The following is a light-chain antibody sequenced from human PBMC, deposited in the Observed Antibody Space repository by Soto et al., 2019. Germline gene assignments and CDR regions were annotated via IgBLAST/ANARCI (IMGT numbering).Light chain of an antibody. CDR1: SSDVGGYNY. Sequence: QSALTQPRSVSGSPGQSVTIPCTGTSSDVGGYNYVSWYQQHPGEAPKLMIYDVSKRPSGVPDRFSGSKSGNTASLTISGLQAEDEADYYCCSYAGSYVYVFGAGTKVTVL. CDR3: CSYAGSYVYV. CDR2: DVS. J-gene: IGLJ1*01. V-gene: IGLV2-11*01.